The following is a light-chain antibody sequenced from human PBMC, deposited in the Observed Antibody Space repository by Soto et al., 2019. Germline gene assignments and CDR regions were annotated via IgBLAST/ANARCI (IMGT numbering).Light chain of an antibody. CDR2: AAS. CDR1: QSVSPN. Sequence: EIVMTQSPVTLSVSPGERATLSCRASQSVSPNLAWYQQRPGQAPRLLIYAASTRATGVPGRFSGSGSGTVFTLTISSMTSEDFAVYYCQQYYSWPSFGQGTRLEIK. CDR3: QQYYSWPS. V-gene: IGKV3-15*01. J-gene: IGKJ5*01.